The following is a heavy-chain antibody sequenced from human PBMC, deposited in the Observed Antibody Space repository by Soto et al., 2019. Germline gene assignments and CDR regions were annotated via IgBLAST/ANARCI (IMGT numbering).Heavy chain of an antibody. CDR3: TTDFIWYSSGWYFPRKPQGLDY. CDR1: GFTFSNAW. Sequence: EVQLVESGGGLVKPGGSLRLSCAASGFTFSNAWMNWVRQAPGKGLEWVGRIKSKTDGGTTDYAAPVKGRFTISRDDSKNTLYLQMNSLKTEDTAVYYCTTDFIWYSSGWYFPRKPQGLDYWGQGTLVTVSS. CDR2: IKSKTDGGTT. D-gene: IGHD6-19*01. J-gene: IGHJ4*02. V-gene: IGHV3-15*07.